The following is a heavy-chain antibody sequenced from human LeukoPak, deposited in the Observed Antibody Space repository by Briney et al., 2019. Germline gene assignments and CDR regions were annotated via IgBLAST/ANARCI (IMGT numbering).Heavy chain of an antibody. CDR1: GFTFRSYW. Sequence: GWSLRLSCAASGFTFRSYWMYWIRQAPGKGLEWVDNIKQDGSEKYYVDSVKGRFTISRDNAKNSLYLQMNSLRAEDTAVYYCARGRSYVGVDYWGQGTLVTVSS. D-gene: IGHD3-16*01. CDR2: IKQDGSEK. CDR3: ARGRSYVGVDY. J-gene: IGHJ4*02. V-gene: IGHV3-7*01.